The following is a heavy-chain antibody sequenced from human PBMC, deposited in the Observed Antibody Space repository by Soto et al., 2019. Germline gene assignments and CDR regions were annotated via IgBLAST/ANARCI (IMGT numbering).Heavy chain of an antibody. V-gene: IGHV7-4-1*01. J-gene: IGHJ4*02. CDR1: GYTFTSYA. D-gene: IGHD3-22*01. Sequence: GASVKVSCKASGYTFTSYAMNWVRQAPGQGLEWMGWINTNTGNPTYAQGFTGRFVFSLDTSVSTAYLQICSLKAEDTAVYYCARDYYDSSGYYQHFDYWGQGTLVTVSS. CDR2: INTNTGNP. CDR3: ARDYYDSSGYYQHFDY.